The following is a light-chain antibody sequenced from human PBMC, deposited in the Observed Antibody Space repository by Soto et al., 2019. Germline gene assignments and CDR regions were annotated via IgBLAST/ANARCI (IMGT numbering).Light chain of an antibody. J-gene: IGKJ1*01. V-gene: IGKV1-5*03. CDR1: QSINSW. Sequence: DIQLTESPSNMADSVVDGVNSTFRASQSINSWLAWYQQQPGKAPKLLIYKASNLVSGVPSRFSGTGSGTEFTLTISSLQPDDFAIYYCQLYNSYLWRCGQGTKVDIK. CDR3: QLYNSYLWR. CDR2: KAS.